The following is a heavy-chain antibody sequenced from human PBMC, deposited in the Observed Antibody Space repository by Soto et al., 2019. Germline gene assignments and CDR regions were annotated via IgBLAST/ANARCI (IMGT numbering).Heavy chain of an antibody. V-gene: IGHV1-18*03. CDR1: GYTFTSYG. CDR2: ISAYNGNT. Sequence: GASVKVSCKASGYTFTSYGISWVRQAPGQGLEWMGWISAYNGNTNYAQKLQGRVTMTTDTPTSTAYMELRSLRSDDMAVYYCARGSPLVVVTAPGGYWGQGTLVTVSS. J-gene: IGHJ4*02. D-gene: IGHD2-21*02. CDR3: ARGSPLVVVTAPGGY.